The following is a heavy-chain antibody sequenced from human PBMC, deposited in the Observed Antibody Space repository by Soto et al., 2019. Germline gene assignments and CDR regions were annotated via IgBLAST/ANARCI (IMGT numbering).Heavy chain of an antibody. Sequence: QVQLVQSGAEVKKPGSSVKVSCKASGGTFSSYAISWVRQAPGQGLEWMGGIIPIFGTANYAQKFQGRVTITADKSTSTAYMELSSLRFEDTAVYYCARDGNLDYYDSSGYYYWYFDLWGRGTLVTVSS. CDR3: ARDGNLDYYDSSGYYYWYFDL. CDR1: GGTFSSYA. V-gene: IGHV1-69*06. J-gene: IGHJ2*01. D-gene: IGHD3-22*01. CDR2: IIPIFGTA.